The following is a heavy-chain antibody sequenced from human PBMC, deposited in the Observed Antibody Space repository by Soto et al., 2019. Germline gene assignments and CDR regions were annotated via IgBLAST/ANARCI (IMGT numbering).Heavy chain of an antibody. CDR1: GFTFSSYG. J-gene: IGHJ3*02. V-gene: IGHV3-33*01. CDR3: AREQLHAVDTAMVGLRYDAFDI. Sequence: GGSLRLSCAASGFTFSSYGMHWVRQAPGKGLEWVAVIWYDGSNKYYADSVKGRFTISRDNSKNTLYLQMNSLRAEDTAVYYCAREQLHAVDTAMVGLRYDAFDIWGQGTMVTVSS. CDR2: IWYDGSNK. D-gene: IGHD5-18*01.